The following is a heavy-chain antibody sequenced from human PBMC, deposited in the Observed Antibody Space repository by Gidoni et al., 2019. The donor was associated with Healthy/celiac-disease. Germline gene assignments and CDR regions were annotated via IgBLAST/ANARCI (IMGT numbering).Heavy chain of an antibody. CDR3: ARVRWGGYYFDY. V-gene: IGHV3-53*02. J-gene: IGHJ4*02. CDR1: GFPVSSNY. Sequence: EVQRVETGGGLIQPGGSLRLSCAASGFPVSSNYMSWVRQAPGKGLEWVSVIDSGGSTYYADSVKGRFTISRDNSKNTLYLQMNSLRAEDTAVYYCARVRWGGYYFDYWGQGTLVTVSS. CDR2: IDSGGST. D-gene: IGHD3-3*01.